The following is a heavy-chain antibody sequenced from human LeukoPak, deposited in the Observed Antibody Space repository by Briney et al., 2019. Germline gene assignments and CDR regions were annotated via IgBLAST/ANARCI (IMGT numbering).Heavy chain of an antibody. D-gene: IGHD1-1*01. CDR3: ARDGNRDGDMDV. CDR2: ISSSSYYI. V-gene: IGHV3-21*01. J-gene: IGHJ6*03. Sequence: GGSLRLSCAASGFTFSSYSMNWVRQAPGKGLEWVSSISSSSYYIYYADSLKGRFTISRDNAKNSLYLQMNSLRAEDTAVYYCARDGNRDGDMDVWGKGTTVTVSS. CDR1: GFTFSSYS.